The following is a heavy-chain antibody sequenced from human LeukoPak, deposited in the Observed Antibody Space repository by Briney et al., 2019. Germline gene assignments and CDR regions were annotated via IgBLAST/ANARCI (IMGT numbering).Heavy chain of an antibody. CDR2: ISSSSSHI. CDR1: GFTFSSYS. V-gene: IGHV3-21*01. Sequence: GGSLRLSCAASGFTFSSYSMNWVRQAPGKGLEWVSSISSSSSHIYYADSVKGRFTISGDNAKNSLYLQMNSLRAEDTAVYYCARDQVAKGGDYWGQGTLVTVSS. CDR3: ARDQVAKGGDY. D-gene: IGHD5-12*01. J-gene: IGHJ4*02.